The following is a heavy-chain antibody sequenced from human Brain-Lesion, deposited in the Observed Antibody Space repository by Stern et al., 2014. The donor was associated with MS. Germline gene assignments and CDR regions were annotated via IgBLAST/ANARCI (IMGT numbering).Heavy chain of an antibody. V-gene: IGHV4-39*01. CDR1: GGSISSSTYY. J-gene: IGHJ4*02. CDR2: IYYSGFT. D-gene: IGHD1-26*01. CDR3: ARHDSVPRPSQLYSARDRGPGYFDY. Sequence: QLQLQESGPGLVKPSETLSLTCTVSGGSISSSTYYWAWIRQPPGKGLEWIGNIYYSGFTYYNPSLKSRVTISVDISNNQLFLQLSSVTAADTAIYYCARHDSVPRPSQLYSARDRGPGYFDYWGQGTLVTVSS.